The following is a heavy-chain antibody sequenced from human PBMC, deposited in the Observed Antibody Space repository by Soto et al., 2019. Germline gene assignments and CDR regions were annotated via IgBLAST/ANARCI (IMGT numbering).Heavy chain of an antibody. CDR1: GFTFDDFA. CDR2: ISWDGRKL. CDR3: VKASSTDYGDYWVRGLDS. J-gene: IGHJ4*02. Sequence: EVQLAESGGELVQPGRSLRLSCAASGFTFDDFAMHWVRRPPGKGLEWVSVISWDGRKLGYADSVKGRFTISRDNAEKILYLQMSSLRIEDTAFYYCVKASSTDYGDYWVRGLDSRGQGTLVTVSS. D-gene: IGHD4-17*01. V-gene: IGHV3-9*01.